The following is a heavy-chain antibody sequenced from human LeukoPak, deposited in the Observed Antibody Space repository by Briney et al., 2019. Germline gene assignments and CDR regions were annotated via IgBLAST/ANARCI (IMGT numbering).Heavy chain of an antibody. J-gene: IGHJ4*02. Sequence: GGSLRLSCAASGFTVSSNYMSWVRQAPGKGLEWVSVIYSGGSTYYADSVKGRFTISRDNSKNTLYLQMNSLRAEDTAVYYCARDPGYGDHESFDYWGQGTLVTVSS. CDR2: IYSGGST. D-gene: IGHD4-17*01. V-gene: IGHV3-66*02. CDR1: GFTVSSNY. CDR3: ARDPGYGDHESFDY.